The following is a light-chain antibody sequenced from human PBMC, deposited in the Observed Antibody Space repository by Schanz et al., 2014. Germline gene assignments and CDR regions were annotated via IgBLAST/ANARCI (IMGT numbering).Light chain of an antibody. CDR2: EDT. J-gene: IGLJ1*01. Sequence: QSALTQPASVSGSPGQSITISCTGTSSDVGGYNYVSWYQQHPGKAPKLMIYEDTKRPSGVSNRFSGSKSGNTASLTISGLQAEDEADYYCCSYAGSGLYVFGTGTKLTVL. CDR1: SSDVGGYNY. CDR3: CSYAGSGLYV. V-gene: IGLV2-23*01.